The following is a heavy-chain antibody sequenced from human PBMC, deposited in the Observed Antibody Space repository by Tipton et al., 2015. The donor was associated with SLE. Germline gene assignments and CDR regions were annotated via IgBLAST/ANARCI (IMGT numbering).Heavy chain of an antibody. V-gene: IGHV4-39*07. Sequence: TLSLTCTVSGGSISDSSHYWVWIRPSPGKGLEWVGSIYHDWSTYYNVALNSRATISIDASKNQFSLSLRSVTAADTAVYYCARTEQGTGSYYRLVFEIWGQGTLVTVSS. CDR3: ARTEQGTGSYYRLVFEI. CDR2: IYHDWST. D-gene: IGHD3-10*01. J-gene: IGHJ4*02. CDR1: GGSISDSSHY.